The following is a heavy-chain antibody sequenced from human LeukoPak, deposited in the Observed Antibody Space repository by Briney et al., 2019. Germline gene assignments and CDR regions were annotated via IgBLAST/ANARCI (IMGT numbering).Heavy chain of an antibody. V-gene: IGHV3-7*01. CDR1: GFTFSSYW. CDR3: ARVSSTELLDY. D-gene: IGHD1-26*01. Sequence: GGSLRLSCAASGFTFSSYWMNWVRQAPGKGLEWVANIKQDGSEKYYVDSVKGRFTISRDNAKNSLYLQMNSLRAEDTAVYYCARVSSTELLDYWGQGTLVTVSS. CDR2: IKQDGSEK. J-gene: IGHJ4*02.